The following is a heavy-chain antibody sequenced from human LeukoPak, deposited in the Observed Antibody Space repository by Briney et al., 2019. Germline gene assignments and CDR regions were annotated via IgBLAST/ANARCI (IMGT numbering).Heavy chain of an antibody. V-gene: IGHV3-23*01. CDR2: ISGSGGST. CDR1: GFTFSSYA. D-gene: IGHD3-3*01. CDR3: AKDTYDFWSGYSY. Sequence: GGSLRLSCAASGFTFSSYAMSWVRQAPGKGLGWVSAISGSGGSTYYADSVKGRFTISRDNSKNTLYLQMNSLRAEDTAVYYCAKDTYDFWSGYSYWGQGTLVTVSS. J-gene: IGHJ4*02.